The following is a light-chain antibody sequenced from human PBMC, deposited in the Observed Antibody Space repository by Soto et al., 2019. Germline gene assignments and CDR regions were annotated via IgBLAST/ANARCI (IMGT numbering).Light chain of an antibody. Sequence: EILLTQSPSTLSLSPGEGVTLSCRASQSVSSYLAWYQQKPGQAPRLLIYDASNRATGIPARFSGSGSGTDFTLTISSLEPEDFAVYYCQQRSNWLLTFGGGTKVEIK. CDR1: QSVSSY. CDR2: DAS. CDR3: QQRSNWLLT. J-gene: IGKJ4*01. V-gene: IGKV3-11*01.